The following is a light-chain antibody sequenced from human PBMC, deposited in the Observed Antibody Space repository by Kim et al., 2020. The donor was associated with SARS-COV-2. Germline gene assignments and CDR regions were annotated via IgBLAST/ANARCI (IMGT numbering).Light chain of an antibody. CDR2: EVS. V-gene: IGLV2-8*01. CDR3: SSHAAISNFV. J-gene: IGLJ1*01. CDR1: SSDVAGYNC. Sequence: QSALTQPPSASGSPGQSVTISCTGTSSDVAGYNCVSWYQQHPGKAPKLMIYEVSKRPSGVPDRFSGSKSGNTASLTGSGLQAEDEADYHCSSHAAISNFVFGSGTKVTVL.